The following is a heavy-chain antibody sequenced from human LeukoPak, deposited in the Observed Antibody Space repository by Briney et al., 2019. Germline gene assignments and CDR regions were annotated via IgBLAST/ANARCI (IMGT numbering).Heavy chain of an antibody. Sequence: PGGSLRLSCAASGFTFSSYAMSWVRQAPGKGLEWVSAISGSGGSTYYADSVKGRFTISRDNSKNTLYLQMNSLRAEDTAVYYCARGHLYGLSPTYYWGQGTLVTVSS. D-gene: IGHD3-16*02. J-gene: IGHJ4*02. CDR1: GFTFSSYA. V-gene: IGHV3-23*01. CDR3: ARGHLYGLSPTYY. CDR2: ISGSGGST.